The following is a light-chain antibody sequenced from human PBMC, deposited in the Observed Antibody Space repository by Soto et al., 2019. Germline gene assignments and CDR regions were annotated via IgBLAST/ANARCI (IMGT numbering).Light chain of an antibody. CDR3: QQYNDFQYT. Sequence: DIPMTQSPSTLSASVGDGVTITCRASQSIGSWLAWYQQKPGKAPKLLIYNATYLLSGVASRFSGSGSWTDFSLTISSLQPVDSATYFCQQYNDFQYTFGPGTKLEI. CDR1: QSIGSW. J-gene: IGKJ2*01. CDR2: NAT. V-gene: IGKV1-5*03.